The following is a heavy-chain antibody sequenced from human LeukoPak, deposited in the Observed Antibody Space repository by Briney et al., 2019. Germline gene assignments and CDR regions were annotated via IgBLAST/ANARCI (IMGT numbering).Heavy chain of an antibody. CDR3: ARGPGNNTGWSAGMPKGWFDP. Sequence: GASVKVSCKASGYTFTSYDINWVRQATGQRLEWMGWMNPNSGNTGYAKKFQGRVTMTRNTSMSTAYMELSSLRFEDSAVYYCARGPGNNTGWSAGMPKGWFDPWGQGTLVTVSS. CDR2: MNPNSGNT. CDR1: GYTFTSYD. J-gene: IGHJ5*02. D-gene: IGHD6-19*01. V-gene: IGHV1-8*01.